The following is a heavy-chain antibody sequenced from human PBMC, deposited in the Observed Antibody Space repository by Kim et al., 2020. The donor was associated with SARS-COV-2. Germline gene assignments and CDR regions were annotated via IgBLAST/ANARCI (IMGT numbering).Heavy chain of an antibody. CDR3: ARGGYYDGGY. V-gene: IGHV1-46*01. CDR1: GYTFTNFN. J-gene: IGHJ4*02. CDR2: IYASGGNT. D-gene: IGHD3-22*01. Sequence: ASVKVSCKASGYTFTNFNMHWVRQAPGQGLEWMAIIYASGGNTEYAQKFQGRVTVTWDTTTITVYMELSSLRSDDTAVYYCARGGYYDGGYWGQGTLVTVSS.